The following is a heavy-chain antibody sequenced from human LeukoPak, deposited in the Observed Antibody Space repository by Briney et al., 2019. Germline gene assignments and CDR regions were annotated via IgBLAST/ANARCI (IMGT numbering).Heavy chain of an antibody. J-gene: IGHJ4*02. D-gene: IGHD3-3*01. V-gene: IGHV4-59*01. Sequence: SETLSLTCTVSGGSISSYYWSWIRQPPGKGLEWIGYIYYSGSTNYNPSLTSRVTISVDTSKNQFSLKLSSVTAADTAVYYCARFCSGCDGDYWGQGTLVTVSS. CDR3: ARFCSGCDGDY. CDR2: IYYSGST. CDR1: GGSISSYY.